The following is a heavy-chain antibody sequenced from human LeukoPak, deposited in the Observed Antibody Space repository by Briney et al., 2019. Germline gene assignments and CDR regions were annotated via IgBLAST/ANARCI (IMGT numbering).Heavy chain of an antibody. CDR3: ARDRWVYGDYSCAY. CDR2: ISYDGSNK. CDR1: GFIFNSYS. D-gene: IGHD4-17*01. J-gene: IGHJ4*02. Sequence: GGSLRLSCAASGFIFNSYSMHWVRQAPGKGLEWVAVISYDGSNKHYADSVQGRFTISRDNSKSTPYLQMDSLRAEDTAVYYCARDRWVYGDYSCAYWGQGTLVTVSS. V-gene: IGHV3-30-3*01.